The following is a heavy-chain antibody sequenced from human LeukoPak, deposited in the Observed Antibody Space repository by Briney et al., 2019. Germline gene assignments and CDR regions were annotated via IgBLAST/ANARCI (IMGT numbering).Heavy chain of an antibody. CDR2: IYYSGST. D-gene: IGHD1-26*01. CDR1: GGSISSSGYY. CDR3: ARREYSGSYYGLSWFDP. J-gene: IGHJ5*02. Sequence: SETLSLTCTVSGGSISSSGYYWGWIRQPPGKGLEWIASIYYSGSTYYNPSLKSRVTISVDTSKNQLSLKLSSLTAADTAVYYCARREYSGSYYGLSWFDPWGQGTLVTVSS. V-gene: IGHV4-39*01.